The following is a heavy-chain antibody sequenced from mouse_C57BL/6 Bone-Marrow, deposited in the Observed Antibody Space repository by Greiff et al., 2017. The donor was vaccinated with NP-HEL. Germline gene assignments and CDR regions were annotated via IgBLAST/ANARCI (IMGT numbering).Heavy chain of an antibody. Sequence: QVQLKQSGAELVRPGASVTLSCKASGYTFTDYEMHWVKQTPVHGLEWIGAIDPETGGTAYNQKFKGKAILTADKSSSTAYMELRSLTSEDSAVYYCTLITTVVAPDYWGQGTTLTVSS. CDR2: IDPETGGT. J-gene: IGHJ2*01. CDR3: TLITTVVAPDY. V-gene: IGHV1-15*01. D-gene: IGHD1-1*01. CDR1: GYTFTDYE.